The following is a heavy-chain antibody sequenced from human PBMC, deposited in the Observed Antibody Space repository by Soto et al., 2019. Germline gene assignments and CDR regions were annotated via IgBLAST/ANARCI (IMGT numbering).Heavy chain of an antibody. CDR1: GFTFDDYA. CDR3: AKFPLSCRSPGGAFDI. CDR2: IRWTSGSI. D-gene: IGHD1-26*01. V-gene: IGHV3-9*01. J-gene: IGHJ3*02. Sequence: EVQLVESGGGLVQPGRSLSLSCAASGFTFDDYAMHWVRQAPGKGLEWVSGIRWTSGSIVYADSVKGRFTISRGNAKNSRYRQMNSLRAEDTALYYCAKFPLSCRSPGGAFDIWCEGTMVTVSS.